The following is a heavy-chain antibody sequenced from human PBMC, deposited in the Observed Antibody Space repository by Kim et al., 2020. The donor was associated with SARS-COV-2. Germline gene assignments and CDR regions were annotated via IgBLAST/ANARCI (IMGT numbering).Heavy chain of an antibody. CDR2: IIPIFGTA. CDR3: ARDEAGYCSSTSCYPYYYYGMDV. J-gene: IGHJ6*02. Sequence: SVKVSCKASGGTFSSYAISWVRQAPGQGLEWMGGIIPIFGTANYAQKFQGRVTITADESTSTAYMELSSLRSEDTAVYYCARDEAGYCSSTSCYPYYYYGMDVWGQGTTVTVSS. D-gene: IGHD2-2*01. V-gene: IGHV1-69*13. CDR1: GGTFSSYA.